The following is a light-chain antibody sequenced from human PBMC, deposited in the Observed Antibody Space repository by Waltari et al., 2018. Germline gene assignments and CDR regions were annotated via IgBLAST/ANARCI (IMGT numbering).Light chain of an antibody. J-gene: IGLJ3*02. Sequence: QSVLTQPPSASGTPGQRVTMSCSGSSSNIGRNTVTWYQQPPGTAPKLLIYIDNQRPSGVPDRFSGSRSGTSASLAISGLQSEDEADYHCATWDDSLNAWVFGGGTKLTVL. CDR2: IDN. CDR3: ATWDDSLNAWV. V-gene: IGLV1-44*01. CDR1: SSNIGRNT.